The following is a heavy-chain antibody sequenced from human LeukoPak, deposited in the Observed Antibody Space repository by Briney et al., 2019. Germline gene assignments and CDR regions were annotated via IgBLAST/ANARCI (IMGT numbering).Heavy chain of an antibody. J-gene: IGHJ4*02. D-gene: IGHD3-22*01. CDR2: IYSGGST. V-gene: IGHV3-66*02. CDR3: ARGLVSSGYWGYFDY. Sequence: GGSLRLSCAASGFTVSSNYMSWVRQAPGKGLERVPVIYSGGSTYYADSVKDRFTISRDNSKNILYLQMSSLRAEDTAVYYCARGLVSSGYWGYFDYWGQGTLVTVSS. CDR1: GFTVSSNY.